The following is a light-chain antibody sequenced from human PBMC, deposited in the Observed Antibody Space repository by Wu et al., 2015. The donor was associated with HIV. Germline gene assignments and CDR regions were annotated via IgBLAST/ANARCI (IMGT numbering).Light chain of an antibody. CDR1: QSISSW. V-gene: IGKV1-5*03. CDR2: KAS. J-gene: IGKJ1*01. Sequence: DIQMTQSPSTLSASVGDRVTITCRASQSISSWLAWYQQKPGKAPKLLIYKASSLESGVPSRFSGSGSGTEFTLTISSLQPDDLATYYCQQYNTFWTFGQGTKVE. CDR3: QQYNTFWT.